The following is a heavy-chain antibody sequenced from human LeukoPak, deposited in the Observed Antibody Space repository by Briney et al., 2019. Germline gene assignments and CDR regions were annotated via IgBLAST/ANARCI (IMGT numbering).Heavy chain of an antibody. Sequence: SVKVSCKASGGTFSSYAISWVRQAPGQGLEWMGGMIPIFGTANYAQKFQGRVTITADESTSTAYMELSSLGSEDTAVYYCARLEITTVTTSDYWGQGTLVTVSS. D-gene: IGHD4-17*01. V-gene: IGHV1-69*13. CDR3: ARLEITTVTTSDY. CDR2: MIPIFGTA. CDR1: GGTFSSYA. J-gene: IGHJ4*02.